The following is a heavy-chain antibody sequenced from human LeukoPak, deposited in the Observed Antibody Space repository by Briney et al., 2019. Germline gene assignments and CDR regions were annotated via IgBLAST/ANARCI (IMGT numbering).Heavy chain of an antibody. CDR2: ISYDGSNK. D-gene: IGHD6-19*01. Sequence: GGSLRLSCAASGFTFSSYAMHWVRQAPGKGLEWVAVISYDGSNKYYADSVKGRFTISRDNSKNTLYLQMNSLRAEDTAVYYCARDGYSSGWYGPLGYFDYWGQGTLVTVSS. V-gene: IGHV3-30-3*01. J-gene: IGHJ4*02. CDR1: GFTFSSYA. CDR3: ARDGYSSGWYGPLGYFDY.